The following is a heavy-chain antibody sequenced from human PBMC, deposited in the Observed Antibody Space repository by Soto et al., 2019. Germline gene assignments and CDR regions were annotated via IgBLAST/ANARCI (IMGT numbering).Heavy chain of an antibody. V-gene: IGHV4-34*01. CDR1: GGSFSGYY. D-gene: IGHD3-9*01. J-gene: IGHJ4*02. Sequence: SETLSLTCAVYGGSFSGYYWSWIRQPPGKGLEWIGEINHSGSTNYNPSLKSRVTISVDTSKNQFSLKLSSVTAADTAVYYCARHRLLRYFDWLSPYYFDYWGQGTLVTVSS. CDR3: ARHRLLRYFDWLSPYYFDY. CDR2: INHSGST.